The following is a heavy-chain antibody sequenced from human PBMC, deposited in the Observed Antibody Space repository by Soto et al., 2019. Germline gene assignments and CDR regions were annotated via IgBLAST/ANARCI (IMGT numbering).Heavy chain of an antibody. CDR1: GFDFNSYE. CDR3: ARGVYDSNGYSYP. J-gene: IGHJ5*02. V-gene: IGHV3-48*03. CDR2: ISSSGNTI. D-gene: IGHD3-22*01. Sequence: GGSLILSCASSGFDFNSYEMTWLRQAPGKGLEWISYISSSGNTIYYADYVNGRFTISRDNAKNSLFLQMNSLRAEDTAVYYCARGVYDSNGYSYPWGQGTLVTVSS.